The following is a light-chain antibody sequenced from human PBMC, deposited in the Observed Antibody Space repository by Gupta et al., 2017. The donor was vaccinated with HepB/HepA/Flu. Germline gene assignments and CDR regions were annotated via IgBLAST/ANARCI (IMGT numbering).Light chain of an antibody. CDR1: QSIFNY. CDR3: QQRNNWVT. Sequence: EIVLTQSPATLSLSPGERATLSCSASQSIFNYLAWYQQKPGQAPRLLIYDAFNRATGVPARFSGSWSGTDFTLTISSLEPEDSAVYYCQQRNNWVTFGGGTKVEI. CDR2: DAF. J-gene: IGKJ4*01. V-gene: IGKV3-11*01.